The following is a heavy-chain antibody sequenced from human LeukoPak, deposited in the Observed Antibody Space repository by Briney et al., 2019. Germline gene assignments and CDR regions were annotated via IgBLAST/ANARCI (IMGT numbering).Heavy chain of an antibody. CDR1: GGSISSSSYY. V-gene: IGHV4-39*01. CDR2: IYYSGST. D-gene: IGHD6-19*01. CDR3: ARKAFYSSGRPHNYYYGMDV. J-gene: IGHJ6*02. Sequence: SETLSLTCTVSGGSISSSSYYWGWIRQPPGKGLEWIGSIYYSGSTYYNPSLKSRVTIFVDTSKNQFSLKLSSVTAADTAVYYCARKAFYSSGRPHNYYYGMDVWGQGTTVTVSS.